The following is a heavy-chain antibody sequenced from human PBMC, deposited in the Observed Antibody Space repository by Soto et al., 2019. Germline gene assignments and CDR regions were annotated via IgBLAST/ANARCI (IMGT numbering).Heavy chain of an antibody. CDR2: SSYNGGT. CDR1: TDSSSFTNSY. D-gene: IGHD3-10*01. V-gene: IGHV4-39*01. CDR3: ARHRIEVVWRGFDF. J-gene: IGHJ4*02. Sequence: QLQLQESGPGLVKPSETLSLSCTVSTDSSSFTNSYWGWIRQPPGKGLQWIGSSSYNGGTFYNPSLKERVVISLDTSKKQSSLQVTSVTAADTAVYFCARHRIEVVWRGFDFWGQGSPVTVSS.